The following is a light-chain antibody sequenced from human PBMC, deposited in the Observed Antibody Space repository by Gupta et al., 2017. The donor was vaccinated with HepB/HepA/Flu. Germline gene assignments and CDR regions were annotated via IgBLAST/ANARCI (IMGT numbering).Light chain of an antibody. V-gene: IGKV3-20*01. CDR1: QSVSSSY. J-gene: IGKJ4*01. CDR3: QQYSSSLT. CDR2: GAS. Sequence: EIVLTQSPGTLSLSPGERATLSCRASQSVSSSYLAWYQQKPGQAPRLLIFGASSRATDIPDRFSGSGDGTDFTLTSSRREPEDFAVYYWQQYSSSLTFGGGTKVEIK.